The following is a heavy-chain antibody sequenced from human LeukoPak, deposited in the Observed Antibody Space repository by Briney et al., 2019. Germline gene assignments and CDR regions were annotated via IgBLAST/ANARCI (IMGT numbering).Heavy chain of an antibody. CDR2: INGDVTTT. J-gene: IGHJ5*02. CDR3: ARSDWFDP. Sequence: GGSLRLSCAASGFTLSQYWMSWVRQAPGKGLVWVSRINGDVTTTTYADSVKGRFTISRDNAKNTPYLQMNSLRAEDTAIYYCARSDWFDPWGQGTLVTVSS. V-gene: IGHV3-74*01. CDR1: GFTLSQYW.